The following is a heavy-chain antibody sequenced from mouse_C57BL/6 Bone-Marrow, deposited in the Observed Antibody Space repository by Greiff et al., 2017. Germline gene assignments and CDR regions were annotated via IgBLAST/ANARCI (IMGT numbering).Heavy chain of an antibody. CDR3: ARDHRTWYGSSYLDY. Sequence: EVKLVESEGGLVQPGSSMKLSCTASGFTFSDYYMAWVRQVPEKGLEWVANINYDGSSTYYLDSLKSRFIISRDNAKNILYLQMSSLKSEDTATYYCARDHRTWYGSSYLDYWGQGTTLTVSS. D-gene: IGHD1-1*01. J-gene: IGHJ2*01. V-gene: IGHV5-16*01. CDR2: INYDGSST. CDR1: GFTFSDYY.